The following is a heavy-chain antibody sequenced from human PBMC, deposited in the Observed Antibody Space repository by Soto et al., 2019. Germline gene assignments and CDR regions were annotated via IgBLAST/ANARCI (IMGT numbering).Heavy chain of an antibody. CDR3: AVPTGIEVTGPDY. V-gene: IGHV3-23*01. J-gene: IGHJ4*02. Sequence: GGSLRLSCAASGFTFSNYAMSWVRQAPGKGLEWVSGLSGSGGSTYYADSVKGRFTISRDNSKNTLFLQMNSLRAEDTAVYYCAVPTGIEVTGPDYWGQGTLVTVSS. CDR2: LSGSGGST. D-gene: IGHD6-19*01. CDR1: GFTFSNYA.